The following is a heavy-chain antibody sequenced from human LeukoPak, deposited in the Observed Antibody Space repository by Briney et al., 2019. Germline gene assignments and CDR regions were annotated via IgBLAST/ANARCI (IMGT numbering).Heavy chain of an antibody. CDR2: INTNTGNP. Sequence: ASVKVSCKASGYTFTSYAMNWVRQAPGQGLEWMGWINTNTGNPTYAQGFTGRFAFSLDTSVSTAYLQISSLKAEDTAVYYCALLQQPARHHFDYRGQGTLVTVSS. D-gene: IGHD6-13*01. V-gene: IGHV7-4-1*02. CDR1: GYTFTSYA. CDR3: ALLQQPARHHFDY. J-gene: IGHJ4*02.